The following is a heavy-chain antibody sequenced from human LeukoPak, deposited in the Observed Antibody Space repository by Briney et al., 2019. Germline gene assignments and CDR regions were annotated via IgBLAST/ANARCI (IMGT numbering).Heavy chain of an antibody. D-gene: IGHD3-10*01. CDR3: ASAPYYYGSGSYRFDY. J-gene: IGHJ4*02. Sequence: SETLSLTCAVYGGSFSGYYWSWIRQPPGKGLEWIGEINHSGSTNYNPSLKSRVTISVDTSKNQFSLKLSSVTAADTAVYYCASAPYYYGSGSYRFDYWGQGTLVTVSS. CDR1: GGSFSGYY. V-gene: IGHV4-34*01. CDR2: INHSGST.